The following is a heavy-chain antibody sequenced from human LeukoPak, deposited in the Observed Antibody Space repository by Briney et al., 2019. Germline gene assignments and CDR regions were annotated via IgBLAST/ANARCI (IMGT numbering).Heavy chain of an antibody. J-gene: IGHJ4*02. CDR3: ARARAVIVPAASPWDY. CDR1: GYTFTSYG. D-gene: IGHD2-2*01. V-gene: IGHV1-18*01. CDR2: ISAYNGNT. Sequence: GASVKVSCKASGYTFTSYGISWARQAPGQGLEWMGWISAYNGNTNYAQKLQGRVTMTTDTSTSTAYMELRSLRSDDTAVYYCARARAVIVPAASPWDYWGQGTLVTVSS.